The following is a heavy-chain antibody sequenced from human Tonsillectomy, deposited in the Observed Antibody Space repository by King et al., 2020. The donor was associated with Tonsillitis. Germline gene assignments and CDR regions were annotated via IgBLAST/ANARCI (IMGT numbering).Heavy chain of an antibody. CDR1: GGSISSYY. CDR3: ARDKYNWNSNYYYYYMDV. CDR2: IYYIGST. V-gene: IGHV4-59*12. Sequence: VQLQESGPGLVKPSETLSLTCTVSGGSISSYYWSWIRQPPGKGLEWIGYIYYIGSTNYNPSLKRRVTISVDTSKNQFSLTLSSVTAADTAVYYCARDKYNWNSNYYYYYMDVWGKGTTVTVSS. D-gene: IGHD1-7*01. J-gene: IGHJ6*03.